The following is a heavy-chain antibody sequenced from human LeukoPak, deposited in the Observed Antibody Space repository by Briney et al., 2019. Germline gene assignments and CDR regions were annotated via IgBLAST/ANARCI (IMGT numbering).Heavy chain of an antibody. CDR3: AVGMGYSYGYRYYYYYMDV. D-gene: IGHD5-18*01. CDR2: ISAYNVNT. CDR1: GYTFTSYG. V-gene: IGHV1-18*01. J-gene: IGHJ6*03. Sequence: ASVKVSCKASGYTFTSYGISWVRHAPGQGLEWMGWISAYNVNTNYAQKLQSRVTMTTDTSTSTAYMELRSVRSDDTAVYYCAVGMGYSYGYRYYYYYMDVWGKGTTVTVSS.